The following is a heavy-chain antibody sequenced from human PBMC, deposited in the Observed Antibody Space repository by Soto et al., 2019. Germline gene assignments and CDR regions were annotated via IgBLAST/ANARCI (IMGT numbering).Heavy chain of an antibody. J-gene: IGHJ6*02. Sequence: QVQLVESGGGVVQPGRSLRLSCAASGFTFSSYGMHWVRQAPGKGLEWVAVIWYDGSNKYYADSVKGRFTISRDNSKNTLYLQMNSLRAEDTAVYYCARDGRYCGGDCYSYYYYYGMDVWGPGTTVTVSS. CDR1: GFTFSSYG. CDR2: IWYDGSNK. D-gene: IGHD2-21*02. CDR3: ARDGRYCGGDCYSYYYYYGMDV. V-gene: IGHV3-33*01.